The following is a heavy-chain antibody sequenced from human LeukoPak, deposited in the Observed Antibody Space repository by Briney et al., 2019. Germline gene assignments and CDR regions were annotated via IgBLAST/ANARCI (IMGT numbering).Heavy chain of an antibody. J-gene: IGHJ6*03. CDR2: IYPGDSDT. V-gene: IGHV5-51*01. Sequence: GESLKISCQGSGYSFTSYWIGWVRQMPGKGLEWMGIIYPGDSDTRYSPSFQGQVTISADKSISTAYLQWSSLKASDTAMYYCARHIAGGNSVRAYYMDVWGKGTTVTISS. CDR3: ARHIAGGNSVRAYYMDV. CDR1: GYSFTSYW. D-gene: IGHD4-23*01.